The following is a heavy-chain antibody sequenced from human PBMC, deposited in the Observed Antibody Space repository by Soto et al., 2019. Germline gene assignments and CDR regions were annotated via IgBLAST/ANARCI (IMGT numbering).Heavy chain of an antibody. D-gene: IGHD1-26*01. CDR2: ISAYTGNT. Sequence: ASVKVSCKASGYTFINYGISWVRQAPGQGLEWMGWISAYTGNTNFAQELQGRVTMTTDTSTSTVYMELTSLISDDTAVYYCARGLVTGVGTQWDLLQIDYWGQGTLVTVSS. CDR3: ARGLVTGVGTQWDLLQIDY. J-gene: IGHJ4*02. CDR1: GYTFINYG. V-gene: IGHV1-18*01.